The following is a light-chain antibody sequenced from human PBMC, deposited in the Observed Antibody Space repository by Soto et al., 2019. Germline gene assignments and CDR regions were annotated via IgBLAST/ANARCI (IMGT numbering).Light chain of an antibody. Sequence: DIQMTQSPSSVSASVGDRVSITCRASQGISNWLAWYQQKPGRAPKLLIYTGSSLQSGVPSRFSGTGSGTNFTLTISSLQPEDVATYYCQQANSSPLTFGGGPKLEIK. CDR2: TGS. J-gene: IGKJ4*01. CDR1: QGISNW. CDR3: QQANSSPLT. V-gene: IGKV1-12*01.